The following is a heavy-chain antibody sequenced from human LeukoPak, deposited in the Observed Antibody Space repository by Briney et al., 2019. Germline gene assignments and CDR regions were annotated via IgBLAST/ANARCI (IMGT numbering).Heavy chain of an antibody. CDR2: IWYDGSNK. D-gene: IGHD3-9*01. CDR3: ARDSAMPYDILTGPDY. Sequence: GGSLRLSCAASGSTFSSYGMHWVRQAPGKGLEWVAVIWYDGSNKYYADSVKGRFTISRDNSKNTLYLQMNSLRAEDTAVYYCARDSAMPYDILTGPDYWGQGTLVTVSS. CDR1: GSTFSSYG. J-gene: IGHJ4*02. V-gene: IGHV3-33*01.